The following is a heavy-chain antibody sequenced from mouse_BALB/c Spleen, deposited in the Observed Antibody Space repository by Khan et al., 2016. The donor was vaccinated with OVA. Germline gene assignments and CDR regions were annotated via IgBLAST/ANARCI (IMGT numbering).Heavy chain of an antibody. CDR1: GYSITSDYA. V-gene: IGHV3-2*02. D-gene: IGHD2-14*01. Sequence: VQLQQSGPGLVKPSQSLSLTCTVTGYSITSDYAWNWIRQFPENKLEWMGYISSTGSTSYNPSLKSRISFTRDTSKNQFFLQLKSVNTEDTATYYCARSLYYSYGYALDCWGRGTSVTVSS. CDR2: ISSTGST. J-gene: IGHJ4*01. CDR3: ARSLYYSYGYALDC.